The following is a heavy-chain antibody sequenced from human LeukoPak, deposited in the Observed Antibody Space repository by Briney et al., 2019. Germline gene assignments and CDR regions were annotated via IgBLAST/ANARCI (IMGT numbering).Heavy chain of an antibody. CDR3: ARDEAVAVPWFEP. CDR1: GYTFTGYY. CDR2: INPNSGGT. D-gene: IGHD6-19*01. Sequence: ASVKVSCKASGYTFTGYYIHWVRQAPGQGLEWMGWINPNSGGTNYAQKFQGRVTMTTDTSTSTAYMELRSLRSDDTAVYYCARDEAVAVPWFEPWGQGTLVTVSS. J-gene: IGHJ5*02. V-gene: IGHV1-2*02.